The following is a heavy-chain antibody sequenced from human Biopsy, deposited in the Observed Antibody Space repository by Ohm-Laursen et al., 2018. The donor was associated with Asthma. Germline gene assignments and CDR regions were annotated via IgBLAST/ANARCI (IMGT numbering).Heavy chain of an antibody. D-gene: IGHD3-3*01. CDR2: ISYDGRNK. CDR1: GFTFNSYG. CDR3: ARGAYYDFWSGYSRPIPGYYGMDV. V-gene: IGHV3-30*03. J-gene: IGHJ6*02. Sequence: SLRRSCAASGFTFNSYGMHWVRQAPGKGLEWVAVISYDGRNKYYGDSVKGRFTISRDNSKNTVYLQMISLRVEDTSVYYCARGAYYDFWSGYSRPIPGYYGMDVWGHGTTVTVSS.